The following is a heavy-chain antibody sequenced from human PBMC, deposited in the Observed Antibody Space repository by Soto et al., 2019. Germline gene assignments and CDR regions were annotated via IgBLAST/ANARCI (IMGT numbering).Heavy chain of an antibody. Sequence: GGSLRLSCAASGFTFSSYAMHWVRQAPGKGLEWVAVISYDGSNKYYADSVKGRFTISRDNSKNTLYLQMNSLRAEDTAVYYCANSYQGWFDPWGQGTLVTVSP. CDR2: ISYDGSNK. V-gene: IGHV3-30-3*01. J-gene: IGHJ5*02. CDR1: GFTFSSYA. CDR3: ANSYQGWFDP. D-gene: IGHD5-18*01.